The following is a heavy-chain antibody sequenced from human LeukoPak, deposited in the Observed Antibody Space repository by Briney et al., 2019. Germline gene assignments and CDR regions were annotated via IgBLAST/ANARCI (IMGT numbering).Heavy chain of an antibody. V-gene: IGHV3-11*04. CDR1: GFTFRDYY. CDR2: IRSTGSST. Sequence: GGSLRLSCTASGFTFRDYYVTWIRQAPGQGLEWVSYIRSTGSSTAYADSVKGRFAISRDNAKNSLYLQMNGLRAEDTAVYYCAREGRSVVIKFFEYWGQGTLVTVSS. J-gene: IGHJ4*02. CDR3: AREGRSVVIKFFEY. D-gene: IGHD2-2*01.